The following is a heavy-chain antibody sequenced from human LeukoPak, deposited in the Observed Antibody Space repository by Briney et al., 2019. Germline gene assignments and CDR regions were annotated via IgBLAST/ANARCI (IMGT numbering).Heavy chain of an antibody. CDR2: ISGSGGST. D-gene: IGHD1-26*01. CDR1: GFTFSSYT. V-gene: IGHV3-23*01. J-gene: IGHJ3*02. Sequence: GGSLILSCAASGFTFSSYTMNWVRQAPGRGLEWVSAISGSGGSTYYADSVKGRFTISRDNSKNTLYLQMNSLRAEDTAVYYCSVGSAFDIWGQGTMVTVSS. CDR3: SVGSAFDI.